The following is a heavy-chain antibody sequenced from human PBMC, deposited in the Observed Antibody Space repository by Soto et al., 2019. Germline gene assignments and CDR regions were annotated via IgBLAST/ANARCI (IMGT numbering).Heavy chain of an antibody. CDR3: AKFAMATNKRSPPYYIDY. CDR1: GFTFSSYA. V-gene: IGHV3-23*01. CDR2: ISGSGGGT. D-gene: IGHD5-12*01. Sequence: PGGSLRLSCAASGFTFSSYAMSWVRQAPGKGLEWVSSISGSGGGTYYADSVKGRFTFSRDNSKNTLYLQMNSLRAEDTAVYYCAKFAMATNKRSPPYYIDYWGQGALVTVSS. J-gene: IGHJ4*02.